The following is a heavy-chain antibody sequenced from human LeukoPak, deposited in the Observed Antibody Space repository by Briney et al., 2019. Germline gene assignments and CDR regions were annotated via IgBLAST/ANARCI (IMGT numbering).Heavy chain of an antibody. CDR3: ARSHDDFDH. V-gene: IGHV3-48*01. Sequence: PGGSLRLSCVGSGFIFGTYSMNWVRQAPGKRLEWVSYIGSNILTTHYSDSVKGRFTISRDNVKNSLYLQMSSLRGDDTAIYYCARSHDDFDHWGQGTLVTVSS. CDR1: GFIFGTYS. J-gene: IGHJ5*02. D-gene: IGHD3-3*01. CDR2: IGSNILTT.